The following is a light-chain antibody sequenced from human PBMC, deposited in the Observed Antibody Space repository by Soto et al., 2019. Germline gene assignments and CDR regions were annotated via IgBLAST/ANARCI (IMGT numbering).Light chain of an antibody. J-gene: IGKJ1*01. CDR2: STS. CDR1: QSVSSNY. Sequence: EIVLTQSPGTLSLSPGERVTLSCRASQSVSSNYLAWYRLKPGQSPSLLIYSTSIKAAGIPDRFSGSGSGTEFTLPISRLEPEDFAVYYCQQYGNSPGTFGQGTKVEIK. V-gene: IGKV3-20*01. CDR3: QQYGNSPGT.